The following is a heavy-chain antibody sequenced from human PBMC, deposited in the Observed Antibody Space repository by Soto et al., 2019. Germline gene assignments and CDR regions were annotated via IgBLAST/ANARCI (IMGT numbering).Heavy chain of an antibody. J-gene: IGHJ6*02. CDR2: ISYDGSNK. CDR3: ARDRNYYGSGSYYDYYYYYGMDV. CDR1: GFTFSSYA. Sequence: PGGSLRLSCAASGFTFSSYAMHWVRQAPGKGLEGVAVISYDGSNKYYADSVKGRFTISRDNSKNTLYLQMNSLRAEDTAVYYCARDRNYYGSGSYYDYYYYYGMDVWGQGTTVTVSS. D-gene: IGHD3-10*01. V-gene: IGHV3-30-3*01.